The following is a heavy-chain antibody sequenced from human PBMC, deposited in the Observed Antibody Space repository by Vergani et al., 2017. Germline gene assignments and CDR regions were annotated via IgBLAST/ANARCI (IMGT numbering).Heavy chain of an antibody. CDR2: ISSSGSTI. J-gene: IGHJ3*02. Sequence: EVQLVESGGGLVQPGGSLRLSCAASGFTFSSYEMNWVRQAPGKGLEWVSYISSSGSTIYYADSVKGRFTISRDNAKNSLYLQMNSLRAEDTAVYYCATDSIAARFLARRYDAFDIWGQGTMVTVSS. CDR3: ATDSIAARFLARRYDAFDI. CDR1: GFTFSSYE. D-gene: IGHD6-6*01. V-gene: IGHV3-48*03.